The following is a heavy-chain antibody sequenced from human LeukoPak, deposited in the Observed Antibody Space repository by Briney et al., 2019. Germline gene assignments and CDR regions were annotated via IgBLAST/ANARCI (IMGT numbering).Heavy chain of an antibody. V-gene: IGHV1-46*01. CDR2: INPSGGRT. CDR3: ARGVTKDFQH. CDR1: GYTFTGYY. J-gene: IGHJ1*01. Sequence: ASVKVSCKASGYTFTGYYMHWVRQAPGQGLEWMGIINPSGGRTSYAQKFQGRVTMTRDTSISTAYMELSRLRSDDTAVYYCARGVTKDFQHWGQGTLVTVSS. D-gene: IGHD4-17*01.